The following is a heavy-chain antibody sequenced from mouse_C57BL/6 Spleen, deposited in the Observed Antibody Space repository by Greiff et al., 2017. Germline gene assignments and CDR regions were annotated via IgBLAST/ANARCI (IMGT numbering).Heavy chain of an antibody. V-gene: IGHV1-82*01. D-gene: IGHD2-4*01. CDR2: IYPGDGDT. J-gene: IGHJ2*01. Sequence: VKLQESGPELVKPGASVKISCKASGYAFSSSWMNWVKQRPGKGLEWIGRIYPGDGDTNYNGKFKGKATLTADKSSSTAYLQLSSLTSEDSAVYFCARSYEYDYWGQGTTLTVSS. CDR3: ARSYEYDY. CDR1: GYAFSSSW.